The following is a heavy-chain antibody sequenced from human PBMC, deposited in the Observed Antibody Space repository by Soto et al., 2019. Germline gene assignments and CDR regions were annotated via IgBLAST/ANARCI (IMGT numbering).Heavy chain of an antibody. V-gene: IGHV3-11*06. CDR1: GFTFSDYS. Sequence: QVQLEESGGGLVKPGGSLRLSCVGSGFTFSDYSMNWIRQVPGKGLEWVSYISSGSTYTKYADSVKGRFTVSRDNGKNSLYLPMNSLRVEDTAVYYCARGRRYDYVWGRTRGVWGQGTTVTVSS. CDR2: ISSGSTYT. J-gene: IGHJ6*02. D-gene: IGHD3-16*01. CDR3: ARGRRYDYVWGRTRGV.